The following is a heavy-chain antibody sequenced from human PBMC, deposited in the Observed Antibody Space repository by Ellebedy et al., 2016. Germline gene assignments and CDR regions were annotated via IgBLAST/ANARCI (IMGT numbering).Heavy chain of an antibody. D-gene: IGHD3-10*01. CDR2: IYSGGSP. V-gene: IGHV3-66*04. J-gene: IGHJ6*02. CDR1: GFTVSSNY. Sequence: GESLKISXAASGFTVSSNYINWVRQAPGKGLEWVSVIYSGGSPYYADSVKGRFTISRDKSKNTVYLQMDSLRAEDTAVYYCAGQSVREVMHGMDVWGQGTTVIVSS. CDR3: AGQSVREVMHGMDV.